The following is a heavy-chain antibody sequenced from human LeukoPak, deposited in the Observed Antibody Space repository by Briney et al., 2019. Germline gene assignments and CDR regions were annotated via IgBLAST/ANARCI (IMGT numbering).Heavy chain of an antibody. Sequence: PSETLSLTCTVSGGSISSYYWSWIRQPPGKGLEWIGYIYYSGSTNYNPSLKSRVTMSVDTSKNQFSLRLSSVTAADTAVYYCAREGDSSGWYFDYWGQGTLVTVSS. V-gene: IGHV4-59*01. D-gene: IGHD6-19*01. CDR1: GGSISSYY. CDR3: AREGDSSGWYFDY. J-gene: IGHJ4*02. CDR2: IYYSGST.